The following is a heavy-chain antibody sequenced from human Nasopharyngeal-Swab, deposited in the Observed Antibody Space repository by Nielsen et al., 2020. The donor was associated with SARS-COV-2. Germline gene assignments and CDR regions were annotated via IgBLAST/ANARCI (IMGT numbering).Heavy chain of an antibody. Sequence: ASVKVSCKASGYTFTSYDINWVLQATGQGIEWMGWMNPNSGNTGYAQKFQGRVTMTRNTSISTAYMELSSLRSEDTAVYYCARGFIVATIFHYYYYMDVWGKGTTVTVSS. V-gene: IGHV1-8*01. CDR3: ARGFIVATIFHYYYYMDV. CDR2: MNPNSGNT. D-gene: IGHD5-12*01. J-gene: IGHJ6*03. CDR1: GYTFTSYD.